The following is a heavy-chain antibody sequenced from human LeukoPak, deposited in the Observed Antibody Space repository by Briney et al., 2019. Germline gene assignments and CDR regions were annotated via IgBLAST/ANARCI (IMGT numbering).Heavy chain of an antibody. CDR3: AKADSSGYYSPAWY. Sequence: GGSLRLSCAASGFTFSSYAMSWVRQAPGKGLEWVSAISGSGGSTYYADSVKGRFTISRDNSKNTLYLQMNSLRAEDTAVYYCAKADSSGYYSPAWYWGQGTLVTVSS. V-gene: IGHV3-23*01. D-gene: IGHD3-22*01. CDR2: ISGSGGST. CDR1: GFTFSSYA. J-gene: IGHJ4*02.